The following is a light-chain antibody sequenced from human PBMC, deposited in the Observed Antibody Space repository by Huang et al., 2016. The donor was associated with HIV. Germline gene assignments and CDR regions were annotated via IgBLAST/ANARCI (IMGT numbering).Light chain of an antibody. CDR3: QQYDTLPLT. V-gene: IGKV1-33*01. Sequence: DIQMTQSPSSLSAFVGDRVTITCQAIQDISNYLNWYQQKPGKAPKLLIYDTSNLETGVPSRFSGSGSGTDFTFTISSLQPEDIATYYCQQYDTLPLTFGGGTKVEIK. CDR2: DTS. CDR1: QDISNY. J-gene: IGKJ4*01.